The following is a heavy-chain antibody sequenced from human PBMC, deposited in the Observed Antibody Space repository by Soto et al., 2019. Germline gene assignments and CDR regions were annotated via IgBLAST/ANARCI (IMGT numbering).Heavy chain of an antibody. D-gene: IGHD3-10*01. CDR1: GYTFTSYG. V-gene: IGHV1-18*04. J-gene: IGHJ6*02. Sequence: GPSVKVSCKASGYTFTSYGISWVRQAPGQGLEWMGWISAYNGNTNYAQKLQGRVTMTTDTSTSTAYMELRSLRSDDTAVYYCARAGMVRGVINGMDVWGQGTTVTVSS. CDR2: ISAYNGNT. CDR3: ARAGMVRGVINGMDV.